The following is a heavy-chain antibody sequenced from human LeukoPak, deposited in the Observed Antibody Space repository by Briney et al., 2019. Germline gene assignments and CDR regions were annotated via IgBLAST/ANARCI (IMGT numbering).Heavy chain of an antibody. CDR3: ARVWFIAVAGTGAFDI. CDR1: GGSISSYY. J-gene: IGHJ3*02. D-gene: IGHD6-19*01. Sequence: PSETLSLTCTVSGGSISSYYWSWIRQPPGKGLEWLGYNYYSGSTNYNPSLKSRVTISVDTSKNQFSLKLSSVTAADTAVYYCARVWFIAVAGTGAFDIWGQGTMVTVSS. V-gene: IGHV4-59*01. CDR2: NYYSGST.